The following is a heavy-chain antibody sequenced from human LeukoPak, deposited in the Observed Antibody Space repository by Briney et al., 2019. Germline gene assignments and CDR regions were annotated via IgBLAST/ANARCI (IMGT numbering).Heavy chain of an antibody. J-gene: IGHJ4*02. D-gene: IGHD3-16*01. Sequence: SETPSLTCTVSGXSISSSSYYWGWIRQPPGKGLEWIASIYSSVTYYNPSLKSRVTISVDTSKNQFSLNLSSVTAADTAVYYCASRPFLWGFAYWGQGTLVTVSS. CDR3: ASRPFLWGFAY. V-gene: IGHV4-39*01. CDR1: GXSISSSSYY. CDR2: IYSSVT.